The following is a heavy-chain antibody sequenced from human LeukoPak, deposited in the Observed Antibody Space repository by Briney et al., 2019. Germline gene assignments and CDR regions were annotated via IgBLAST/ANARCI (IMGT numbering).Heavy chain of an antibody. CDR3: ARSIVGATFDY. CDR1: VGSFSVYY. V-gene: IGHV4-34*01. D-gene: IGHD1-26*01. J-gene: IGHJ4*02. CDR2: INHGGST. Sequence: SETLSLTCAVYVGSFSVYYWSWIRQPPGKGLEWIGEINHGGSTNYNPSLKSRVTISVDTSKNQFSLKLNSVTPEDTAVYYCARSIVGATFDYWGQGTLVTVSS.